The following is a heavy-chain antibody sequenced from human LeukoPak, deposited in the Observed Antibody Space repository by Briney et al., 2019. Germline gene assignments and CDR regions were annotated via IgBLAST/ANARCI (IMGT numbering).Heavy chain of an antibody. CDR2: IIPIFGTA. J-gene: IGHJ6*03. V-gene: IGHV1-69*06. CDR1: GGTFSSYA. D-gene: IGHD6-13*01. Sequence: ASVKVSCKASGGTFSSYAFTWVRQAPGQGLEWMGGIIPIFGTANYAQKFQGRVTITADKSTSTAYMELSSLRSEDTAVYYCARVVGLTGYSSSWYSGYYYYMDVWGKGTTVTVSS. CDR3: ARVVGLTGYSSSWYSGYYYYMDV.